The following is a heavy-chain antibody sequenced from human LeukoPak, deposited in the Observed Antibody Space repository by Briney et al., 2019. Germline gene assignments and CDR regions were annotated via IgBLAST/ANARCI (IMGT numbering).Heavy chain of an antibody. CDR3: ARDSWVGATFDY. V-gene: IGHV4-4*07. J-gene: IGHJ4*02. Sequence: SETLSLTRTVSGGSISSYYWSWIRQPAGKGLEWIGRIYTSGSTNYNPSLKSRVTMSVDTSKNQFSLKLSSVTAADTAVYYCARDSWVGATFDYWGQGTLVTVSS. D-gene: IGHD1-26*01. CDR2: IYTSGST. CDR1: GGSISSYY.